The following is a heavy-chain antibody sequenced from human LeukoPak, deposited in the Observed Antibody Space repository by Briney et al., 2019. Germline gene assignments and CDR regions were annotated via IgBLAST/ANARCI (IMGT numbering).Heavy chain of an antibody. J-gene: IGHJ4*02. Sequence: GRSLRLSCAASGFTFSSYGMHWVRQAPGKGLEWVAVISYDGSNKYYADSVKGRFTISRDNSKNTLYLQMNSLRAEDTAVYYCARDDSSGISHDYWGQGTLVTVSS. CDR1: GFTFSSYG. CDR2: ISYDGSNK. V-gene: IGHV3-30*03. D-gene: IGHD3-22*01. CDR3: ARDDSSGISHDY.